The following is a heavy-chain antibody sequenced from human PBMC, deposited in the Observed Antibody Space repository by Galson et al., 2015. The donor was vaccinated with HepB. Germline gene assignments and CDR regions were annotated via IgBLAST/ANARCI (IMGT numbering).Heavy chain of an antibody. V-gene: IGHV1-3*01. D-gene: IGHD2-15*01. CDR1: GYTFTSYA. Sequence: SVKVSCKASGYTFTSYAMHWVRQAPGQRLEWMGWINAGNGNTKYSQKFQGRVTITRDTSASTAYMELSSLRSEDTAVYYCAKGGGYCSGGSCNGGWFDPWGQGTLVTVSS. CDR2: INAGNGNT. J-gene: IGHJ5*02. CDR3: AKGGGYCSGGSCNGGWFDP.